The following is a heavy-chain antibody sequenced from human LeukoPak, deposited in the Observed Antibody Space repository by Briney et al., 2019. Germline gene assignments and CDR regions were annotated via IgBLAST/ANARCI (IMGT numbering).Heavy chain of an antibody. D-gene: IGHD3-3*01. CDR2: IYYSGPT. V-gene: IGHV4-61*03. Sequence: PSETLSLTCPVSGGSVSSGSYYWSWIRQPPGKGLEWIGYIYYSGPTNYNVSLKSRVSISVDTPKNHFSLKLSSVTAADTAVYYCARLTTVLRFLEWLPAGGMDVWGQGTTVTVSS. J-gene: IGHJ6*02. CDR3: ARLTTVLRFLEWLPAGGMDV. CDR1: GGSVSSGSYY.